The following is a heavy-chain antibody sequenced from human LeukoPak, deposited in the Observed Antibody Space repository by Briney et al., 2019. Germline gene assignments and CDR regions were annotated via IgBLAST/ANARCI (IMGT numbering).Heavy chain of an antibody. CDR2: ISGSGGST. J-gene: IGHJ4*02. D-gene: IGHD3-10*01. V-gene: IGHV3-23*01. Sequence: GGSLRLSCAASGFTFSSYAMSWVRQAPGKGLEWVSAISGSGGSTYYADSVKGRFTISRDNAKNSLHLQMNSLRAEDTAVYYCARATGGPFDYWGQGTLVTVSS. CDR1: GFTFSSYA. CDR3: ARATGGPFDY.